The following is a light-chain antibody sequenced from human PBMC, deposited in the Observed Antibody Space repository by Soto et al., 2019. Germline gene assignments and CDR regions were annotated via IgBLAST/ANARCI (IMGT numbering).Light chain of an antibody. Sequence: EIVMTQSPATLSVSPGERATLSCRASQSVSSNLAWYQQKPGQAPRLLIYGASTRATGIPARFSGSGSGTEFTLTISSLQSEDCAVYYCQHYNNWPLTFGQGTKVEIK. J-gene: IGKJ1*01. CDR2: GAS. CDR1: QSVSSN. V-gene: IGKV3-15*01. CDR3: QHYNNWPLT.